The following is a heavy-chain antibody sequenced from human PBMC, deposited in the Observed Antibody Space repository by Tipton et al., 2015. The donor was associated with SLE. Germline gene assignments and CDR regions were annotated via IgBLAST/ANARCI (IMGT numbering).Heavy chain of an antibody. D-gene: IGHD2-2*01. CDR3: ARDCTSASCSHPYEY. V-gene: IGHV4-38-2*02. Sequence: TLSLTCTVSGFSIGFGYYWGWIRQPPGKGLEWIGSIYHTGSTYYNPSVKSRVAMSIDTPNNQFSLRLSSVTAADTAVYYCARDCTSASCSHPYEYWGQGTLVTVSS. CDR2: IYHTGST. J-gene: IGHJ4*02. CDR1: GFSIGFGYY.